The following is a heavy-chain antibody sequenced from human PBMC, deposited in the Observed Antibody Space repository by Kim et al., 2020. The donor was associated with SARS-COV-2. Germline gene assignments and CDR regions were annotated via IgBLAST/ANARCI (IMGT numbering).Heavy chain of an antibody. V-gene: IGHV3-64D*08. CDR1: GFIFSSYA. Sequence: GGSLRLSCSVSGFIFSSYAMHWVRQAPGKGLEFVSAITGNGANTFYAASVRGRFTISRDNSKNALFLQMNSLRLEDTAVYYCVNERGYDYGYSYGPKWGQGTLVTVSS. CDR2: ITGNGANT. D-gene: IGHD5-18*01. J-gene: IGHJ4*02. CDR3: VNERGYDYGYSYGPK.